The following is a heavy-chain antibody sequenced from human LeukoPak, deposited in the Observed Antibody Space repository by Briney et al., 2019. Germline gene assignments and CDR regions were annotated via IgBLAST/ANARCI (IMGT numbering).Heavy chain of an antibody. CDR3: AKSYYESSGYCDAAPLDS. CDR1: RFTCSRFA. D-gene: IGHD3-22*01. Sequence: GVSLTLSCAAPRFTCSRFAMSWLPQAPGKGLEWVTNISYIGNTTYYDYSVRGRFTISRDNSKNTVYLQMMGMRARAKDVYFCAKSYYESSGYCDAAPLDSWGQGTLVTVFS. CDR2: ISYIGNTT. V-gene: IGHV3-23*01. J-gene: IGHJ4*02.